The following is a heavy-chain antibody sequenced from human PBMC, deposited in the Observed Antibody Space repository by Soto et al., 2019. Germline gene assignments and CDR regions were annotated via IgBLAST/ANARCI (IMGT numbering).Heavy chain of an antibody. D-gene: IGHD3-3*01. CDR3: ARDKRDLRFLEWSYYFDF. CDR2: ISYDGSNK. CDR1: GFTFSSYA. J-gene: IGHJ4*02. V-gene: IGHV3-30-3*01. Sequence: QVQLVESGGGVVQPGRSLRLSCAASGFTFSSYAMHWVRQAPGKGLEWVAVISYDGSNKYYADSVKGRFTISRDNSKNTLNLQMNSLRAEDTAVYYCARDKRDLRFLEWSYYFDFWGKGTLVTVSS.